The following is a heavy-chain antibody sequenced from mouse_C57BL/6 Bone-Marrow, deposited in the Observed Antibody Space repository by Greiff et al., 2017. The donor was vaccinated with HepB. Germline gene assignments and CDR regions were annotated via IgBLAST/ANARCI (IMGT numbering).Heavy chain of an antibody. V-gene: IGHV3-6*01. CDR1: GYSITSGYY. Sequence: EVQLQQSGPGLVKPSQSLSLTCSVTGYSITSGYYWNWIRQFPGNKLEWMGYISYDGSNNYNPSLKNRISITRDTFKKQFFLKLNSVTTEDTATYYCARVGWYLDYWGQGTTLTVSS. D-gene: IGHD2-1*01. J-gene: IGHJ2*01. CDR3: ARVGWYLDY. CDR2: ISYDGSN.